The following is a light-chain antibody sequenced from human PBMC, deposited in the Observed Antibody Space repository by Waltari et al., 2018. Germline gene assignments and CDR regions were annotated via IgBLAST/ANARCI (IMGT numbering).Light chain of an antibody. CDR3: QTGGHGTWV. V-gene: IGLV4-69*01. CDR2: VNSDGSH. J-gene: IGLJ3*02. Sequence: QLVLTQSPSASASLGASVKLTCTLGSGHSSNVVAWLQRRPEKGPRYLMKVNSDGSHTKGDKIPDRFSVSSSGAAHYLTISSLQSEDEADYYCQTGGHGTWVFGGGTKLTVV. CDR1: SGHSSNV.